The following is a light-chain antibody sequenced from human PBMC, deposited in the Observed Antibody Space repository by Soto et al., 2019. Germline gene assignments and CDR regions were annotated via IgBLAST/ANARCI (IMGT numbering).Light chain of an antibody. CDR1: KSVTSRY. CDR3: QQYTSSPRT. Sequence: PGERATLSCRASKSVTSRYLAWYQQKPGQAPRLLIYGVSSRATGIPDRFSGSGSGTDFTLTISRLEPEDFAVYYCQQYTSSPRTFGQGTKVEIK. V-gene: IGKV3-20*01. CDR2: GVS. J-gene: IGKJ1*01.